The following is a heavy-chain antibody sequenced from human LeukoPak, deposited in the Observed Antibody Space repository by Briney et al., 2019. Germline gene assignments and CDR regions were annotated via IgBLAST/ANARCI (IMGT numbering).Heavy chain of an antibody. CDR2: IVVGSGNT. Sequence: SVKVSCKASGFTFTSSAVQAVRQARGPRPERIRWIVVGSGNTNYAQKFQERVTITRDMSTSTAYMELSSLRSEDTAVYYCAAVSTVTTAEYFQHWGQGTLVTVSS. J-gene: IGHJ1*01. CDR1: GFTFTSSA. D-gene: IGHD4-17*01. CDR3: AAVSTVTTAEYFQH. V-gene: IGHV1-58*01.